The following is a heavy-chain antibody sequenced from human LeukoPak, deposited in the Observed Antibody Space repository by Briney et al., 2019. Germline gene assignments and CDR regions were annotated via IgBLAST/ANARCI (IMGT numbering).Heavy chain of an antibody. CDR2: INHSGST. J-gene: IGHJ5*02. CDR3: ARPLTYCSGGSCYGNWFDP. CDR1: GGSCSGYY. Sequence: SDTLSLTCAVYGGSCSGYYWSWIHQPPGKGLELMGEINHSGSTNYNPSLKSRVTISVDTSKNQFSLKLSSVTAADTAVYYCARPLTYCSGGSCYGNWFDPWGQGTLVTVSS. V-gene: IGHV4-34*01. D-gene: IGHD2-15*01.